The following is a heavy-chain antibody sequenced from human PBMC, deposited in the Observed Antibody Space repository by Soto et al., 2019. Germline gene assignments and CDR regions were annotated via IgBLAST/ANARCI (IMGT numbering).Heavy chain of an antibody. Sequence: ASVKVSCKASGYTFTSYAMHWVRQAPGQRLEWMGWINAGNGNTKYSQKFQGRVTITRDTSASTAYMELSSLRSEDTAVYYCARVWFGELFGFDPWGQGTLLTVSS. CDR1: GYTFTSYA. CDR3: ARVWFGELFGFDP. J-gene: IGHJ5*02. CDR2: INAGNGNT. V-gene: IGHV1-3*01. D-gene: IGHD3-10*01.